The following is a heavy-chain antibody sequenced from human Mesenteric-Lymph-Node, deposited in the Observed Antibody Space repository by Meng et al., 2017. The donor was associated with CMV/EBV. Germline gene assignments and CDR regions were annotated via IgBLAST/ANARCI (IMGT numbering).Heavy chain of an antibody. Sequence: ASGFTFSDDAMSGVRQATGKGLEWVSGISGSGVGIYYADAVKGRFTISRDNFKNTLYLQMNSLRAEDTAVYFCAKEGHTSNWYIDYWGQGTLVTVSS. D-gene: IGHD6-13*01. V-gene: IGHV3-23*01. J-gene: IGHJ4*02. CDR2: ISGSGVGI. CDR1: GFTFSDDA. CDR3: AKEGHTSNWYIDY.